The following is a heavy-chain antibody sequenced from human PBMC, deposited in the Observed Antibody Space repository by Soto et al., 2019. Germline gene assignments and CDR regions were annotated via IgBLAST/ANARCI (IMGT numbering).Heavy chain of an antibody. CDR2: IYWDDDK. Sequence: GVGVGWIRQPPGKALEWLALIYWDDDKRYSPSLRSRLTINKDTSKNQVVLTMTNMDPVDTATYYCIQSRCGFFFFQAEDGIRDVRSVSAFLLNRSSDL. CDR1: GVG. D-gene: IGHD3-10*02. J-gene: IGHJ2*01. CDR3: IQSRCGFFFFQAEDGIRDVRSVSAFLLNRSSDL. V-gene: IGHV2-5*02.